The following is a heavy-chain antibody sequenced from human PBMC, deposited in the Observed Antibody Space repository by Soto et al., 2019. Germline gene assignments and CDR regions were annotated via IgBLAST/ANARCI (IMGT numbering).Heavy chain of an antibody. D-gene: IGHD1-26*01. CDR1: GFTFSSYG. CDR2: IWYDGSNK. CDR3: ARGTSGEWELHTYFDY. J-gene: IGHJ4*02. V-gene: IGHV3-33*01. Sequence: GGSLRLSCAASGFTFSSYGMHWVRQAPGKGLEWVAVIWYDGSNKYYADSVKGRFTISRDNSKNTLYLQMNSLRAEDTAVYYCARGTSGEWELHTYFDYWGQGTLVTVSS.